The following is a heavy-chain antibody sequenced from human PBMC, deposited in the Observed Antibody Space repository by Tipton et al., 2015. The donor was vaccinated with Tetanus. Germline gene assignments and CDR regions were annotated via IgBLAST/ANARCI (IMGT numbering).Heavy chain of an antibody. V-gene: IGHV3-23*01. J-gene: IGHJ4*02. CDR2: ISGSGEGK. CDR3: VRDGGSSGWLAY. D-gene: IGHD6-19*01. CDR1: GFSFSSYA. Sequence: SLRLSCAASGFSFSSYAMTWVRQAPGRGLEWVSAISGSGEGKFYADSVKGRFTISRDNVKNTVYVQMNSLRVEDTAVYYCVRDGGSSGWLAYWGQGTLVTVSS.